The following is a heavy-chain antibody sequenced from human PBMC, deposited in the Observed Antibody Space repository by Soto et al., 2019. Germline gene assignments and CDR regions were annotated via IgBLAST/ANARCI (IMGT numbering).Heavy chain of an antibody. Sequence: SETLSLTCTVSGGSISSSSYYWGWIRQPPGKGLEWIGSIYYSGSTYYNPSLKSRVTISVDTSKNQFSLKLSSVTAADTAVYYRARLRSRWLQCFDYWGQGTLVTVSS. CDR2: IYYSGST. V-gene: IGHV4-39*01. CDR1: GGSISSSSYY. J-gene: IGHJ4*02. D-gene: IGHD5-12*01. CDR3: ARLRSRWLQCFDY.